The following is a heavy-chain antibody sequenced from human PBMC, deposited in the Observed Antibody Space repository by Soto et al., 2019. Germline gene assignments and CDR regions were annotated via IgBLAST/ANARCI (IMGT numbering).Heavy chain of an antibody. CDR1: GFTFSTYA. CDR2: IHKTGTIT. CDR3: VRDLNYKFFFDL. Sequence: EGQVVESGGDLVQPGDSLTISCAASGFTFSTYAMSWVRQPPGKGLEWVPGIHKTGTITFYADSVKGRLTISRDNSKNTLYLHMRSLRDGDTAVYYCVRDLNYKFFFDLWGQGTLVTVSS. V-gene: IGHV3-23*05. D-gene: IGHD3-10*01. J-gene: IGHJ4*02.